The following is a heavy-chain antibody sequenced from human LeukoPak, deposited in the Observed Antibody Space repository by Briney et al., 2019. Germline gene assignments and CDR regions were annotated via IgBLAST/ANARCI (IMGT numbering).Heavy chain of an antibody. J-gene: IGHJ4*02. CDR1: GFNFGEYA. V-gene: IGHV3-49*04. D-gene: IGHD5-24*01. CDR3: FKHSASRDDY. Sequence: GGSLRLSCKGSGFNFGEYAMGWARQAPGKGLEWLSFIRGRPYGGTIEYAASLKGRFTISRDDSKSIAYLDMNSLKIEDSAVYYCFKHSASRDDYWGQGTLVTVSS. CDR2: IRGRPYGGTI.